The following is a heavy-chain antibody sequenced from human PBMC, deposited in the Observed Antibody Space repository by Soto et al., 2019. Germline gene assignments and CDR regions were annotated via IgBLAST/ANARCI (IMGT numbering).Heavy chain of an antibody. V-gene: IGHV3-23*01. D-gene: IGHD4-17*01. Sequence: EVQLLESGGGLVQPGGSLRLSCAASGFTFSSYAMNWVRQAPGKGLEWVSGISGSGGSAYYADSVKGRFPISTDNSKNTLYPQMNTLRAEDTAVYYCARATTVVADWFDPWAQGTLVTVSS. J-gene: IGHJ5*02. CDR2: ISGSGGSA. CDR3: ARATTVVADWFDP. CDR1: GFTFSSYA.